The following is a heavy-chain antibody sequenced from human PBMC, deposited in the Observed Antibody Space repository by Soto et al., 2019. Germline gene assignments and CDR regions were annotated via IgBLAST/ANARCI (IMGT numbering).Heavy chain of an antibody. CDR3: ARGSGSYGVGYYYGMDV. D-gene: IGHD1-26*01. Sequence: ASVKVSCKASGYTFTSYGISWVRQAPGQGLEWMGWISAYNGNTNYAQKLQGRVTMTTDTSTSTAYMELRSLRSDDTAVYYCARGSGSYGVGYYYGMDVWGQGTTGTVS. CDR2: ISAYNGNT. J-gene: IGHJ6*02. V-gene: IGHV1-18*04. CDR1: GYTFTSYG.